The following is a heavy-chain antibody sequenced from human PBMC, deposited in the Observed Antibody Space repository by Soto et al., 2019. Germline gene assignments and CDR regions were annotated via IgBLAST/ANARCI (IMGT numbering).Heavy chain of an antibody. D-gene: IGHD2-2*01. Sequence: QVQLVQSGAEVKKPGSSVKVSCNASVGTFSSYAISWVRQAPGQGLEWMGGIIPIFGTANYAQKFQGRVTSSADISTSTAYMELGSLRSEDTAVYYCARDDGYCSGTSCYDFGFYYYGMDVWGQGTTVTVSS. CDR2: IIPIFGTA. J-gene: IGHJ6*02. CDR3: ARDDGYCSGTSCYDFGFYYYGMDV. CDR1: VGTFSSYA. V-gene: IGHV1-69*06.